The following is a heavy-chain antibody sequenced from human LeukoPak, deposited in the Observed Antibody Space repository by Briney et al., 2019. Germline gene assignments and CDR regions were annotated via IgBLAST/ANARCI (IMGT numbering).Heavy chain of an antibody. CDR1: GYTFTSYG. D-gene: IGHD5-12*01. CDR2: ISAYNGNT. J-gene: IGHJ4*02. V-gene: IGHV1-18*01. Sequence: ASVKVSCKASGYTFTSYGIGWVRQAPGQGLEWMGWISAYNGNTNYAQKLQGRVTMTTDTSTSTAHMELRSLRSDDTAVYYCARLRPGWLRLPPDYWGQGTLVTVPS. CDR3: ARLRPGWLRLPPDY.